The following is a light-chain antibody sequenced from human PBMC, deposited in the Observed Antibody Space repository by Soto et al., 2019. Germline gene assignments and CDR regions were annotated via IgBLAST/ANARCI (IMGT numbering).Light chain of an antibody. CDR1: QNIRSD. CDR3: QQYINWT. CDR2: GAS. V-gene: IGKV3-15*01. Sequence: EIVMTQSPATLSVSPGERVTLSCRASQNIRSDLAWYQQKPGQAPRLLMYGASIRATGVPARFSGSGSGTDFTLTISSLQSEDLALYYCQQYINWTFGHGTKVEIK. J-gene: IGKJ1*01.